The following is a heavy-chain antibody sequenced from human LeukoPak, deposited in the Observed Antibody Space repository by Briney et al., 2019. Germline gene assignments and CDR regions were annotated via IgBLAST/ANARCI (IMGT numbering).Heavy chain of an antibody. CDR2: IYYSGST. D-gene: IGHD2-15*01. CDR3: ARRYCSGGSCRFDP. Sequence: SETLSLTCTVSGGSISSYYWSWIRQPPGKGLEWIGYIYYSGSTNYNPSLKSRVTISVDTSKNQFSLKLSSVTAADTAVYYCARRYCSGGSCRFDPWGQGTLVTVSS. V-gene: IGHV4-59*08. CDR1: GGSISSYY. J-gene: IGHJ5*02.